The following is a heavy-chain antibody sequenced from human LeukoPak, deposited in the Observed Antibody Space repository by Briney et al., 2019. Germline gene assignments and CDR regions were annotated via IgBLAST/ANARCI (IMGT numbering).Heavy chain of an antibody. J-gene: IGHJ3*02. V-gene: IGHV1-46*01. Sequence: ASVKVSCKASGYTFSSNYMHWVRQAPGQGLEWMGIINPSGGSTSYAQKFQGRVTMTRDMSTSTVYMELSSLRSEDTAVYYCARDRRQDYGSGGDAFDIRGQGTMVTVSS. CDR1: GYTFSSNY. CDR3: ARDRRQDYGSGGDAFDI. D-gene: IGHD3-10*01. CDR2: INPSGGST.